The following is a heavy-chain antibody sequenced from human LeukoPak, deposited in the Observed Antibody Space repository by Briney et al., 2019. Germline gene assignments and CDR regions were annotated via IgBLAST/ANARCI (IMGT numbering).Heavy chain of an antibody. J-gene: IGHJ6*03. CDR3: ARRGAGRLHYMDV. Sequence: SGGSLRLSCAASGFTFYNYWMNWVRQAPGKGLEWVANIKQDGSDKYYVDSVKGRFTISRDNAKNTLYLQMNSLTVEDTASYYCARRGAGRLHYMDVWGKGITVTVSS. CDR1: GFTFYNYW. V-gene: IGHV3-7*03. CDR2: IKQDGSDK. D-gene: IGHD6-13*01.